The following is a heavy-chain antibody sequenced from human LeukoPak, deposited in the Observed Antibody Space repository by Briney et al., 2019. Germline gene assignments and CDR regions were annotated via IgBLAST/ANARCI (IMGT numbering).Heavy chain of an antibody. Sequence: SETLSLTCTVSGGSISSYYWSWIRQPPGKGLEWIGFIYDSGSTNYNPSLKSRVTISVDTSKNQFSLKLSSVTAADTAVYYCARSIAAANHYYYYMDVWGKGTTVTVSS. CDR2: IYDSGST. D-gene: IGHD6-13*01. J-gene: IGHJ6*03. CDR1: GGSISSYY. V-gene: IGHV4-59*01. CDR3: ARSIAAANHYYYYMDV.